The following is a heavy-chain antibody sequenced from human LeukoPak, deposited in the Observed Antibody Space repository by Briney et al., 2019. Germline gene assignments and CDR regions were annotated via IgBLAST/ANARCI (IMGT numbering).Heavy chain of an antibody. CDR2: IYYSGST. D-gene: IGHD3-22*01. V-gene: IGHV4-39*07. Sequence: SETLSLTCTVSGGSISSYSWGWIRQPPGKGLEWIGSIYYSGSTYYNPSLKSRVTISVDTSKNQFSLKLSSVTAADTAVYYCARRYDSRDGIDYWGQGTLVTVSS. CDR1: GGSISSYS. J-gene: IGHJ4*02. CDR3: ARRYDSRDGIDY.